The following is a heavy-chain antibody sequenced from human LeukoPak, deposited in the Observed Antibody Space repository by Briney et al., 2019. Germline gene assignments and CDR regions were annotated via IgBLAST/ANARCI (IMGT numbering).Heavy chain of an antibody. Sequence: GGSLRLSCAASGFTFATYAMTWVRQAPGRGLECVSGIRGSGDATYYADSVKGRFTMSRDNSKNTLYLQMNSLRADDTAVYYCARGPYDSSGYYPEYFQHWGQGTLVTVSS. CDR2: IRGSGDAT. CDR1: GFTFATYA. CDR3: ARGPYDSSGYYPEYFQH. J-gene: IGHJ1*01. V-gene: IGHV3-23*01. D-gene: IGHD3-22*01.